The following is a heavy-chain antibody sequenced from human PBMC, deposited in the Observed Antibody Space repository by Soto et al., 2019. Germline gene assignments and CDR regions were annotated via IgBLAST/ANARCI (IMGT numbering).Heavy chain of an antibody. CDR3: ARDKITGLFDY. CDR2: INHSGST. CDR1: GESFSGYY. Sequence: SETLSLTCAVYGESFSGYYWTWIGEPLGTGLEWIGEINHSGSTNYNPSLKSRVTISVDTSKNQFSLKLTSVTAADTAVYYCARDKITGLFDYWGQGTLVTVSS. V-gene: IGHV4-34*01. D-gene: IGHD2-8*02. J-gene: IGHJ4*02.